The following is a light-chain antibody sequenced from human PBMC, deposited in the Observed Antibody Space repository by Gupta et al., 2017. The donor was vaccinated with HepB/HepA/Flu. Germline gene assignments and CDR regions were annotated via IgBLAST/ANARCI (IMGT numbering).Light chain of an antibody. CDR3: CSYAGTTTYVL. V-gene: IGLV2-23*02. CDR1: SSDVGSSNL. J-gene: IGLJ2*01. CDR2: EVS. Sequence: QSALTQSASVSGSPGQSITISCTGASSDVGSSNLVSWYQQRPGNAPKLLIYEVSKRPSGVSSRFSGSKSGNTASLTISGLQAEDEAGYYCCSYAGTTTYVLFGGGTKLNVL.